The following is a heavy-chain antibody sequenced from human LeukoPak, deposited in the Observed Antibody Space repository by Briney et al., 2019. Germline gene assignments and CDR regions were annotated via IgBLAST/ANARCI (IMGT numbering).Heavy chain of an antibody. J-gene: IGHJ4*02. CDR3: ARDGFTMVRGVLPFDY. CDR2: IYYSGST. V-gene: IGHV4-39*07. CDR1: GGSISSSSYY. D-gene: IGHD3-10*01. Sequence: SETLSLTCTVSGGSISSSSYYWGWIRQPPGKGLEWIGSIYYSGSTYYNPSLKSRVTISVDTSKNQFSLKLSSVTAADTAVYYCARDGFTMVRGVLPFDYWGQGILVTVSS.